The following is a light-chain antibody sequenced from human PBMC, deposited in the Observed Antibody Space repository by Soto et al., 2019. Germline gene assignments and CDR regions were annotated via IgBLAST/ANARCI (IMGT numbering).Light chain of an antibody. CDR3: QQYKSYWT. V-gene: IGKV1-5*01. CDR1: QSISSY. CDR2: AAS. Sequence: DIQMTQSPSTRSASVGDRVTISFRASQSISSYLNWYQQKPGKAPKLLIYAASSLQSGVPSRFSGSGSGTEFTLTISSLQPDDFATYHCQQYKSYWTFGQGTKVDIK. J-gene: IGKJ1*01.